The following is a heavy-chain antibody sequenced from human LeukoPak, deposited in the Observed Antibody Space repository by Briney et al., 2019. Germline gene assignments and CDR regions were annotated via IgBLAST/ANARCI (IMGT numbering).Heavy chain of an antibody. V-gene: IGHV1-69*05. CDR1: GGTFSSYA. Sequence: ASVKASCKASGGTFSSYAISWVRQAPGQGLEWMGGIIPIFGTANYAQKFQGRVTITTDESTSTAYMELSSLRSEDTAVYYCAREGYCSGGSCYGYWGQGTLVTVSS. CDR2: IIPIFGTA. J-gene: IGHJ4*02. D-gene: IGHD2-15*01. CDR3: AREGYCSGGSCYGY.